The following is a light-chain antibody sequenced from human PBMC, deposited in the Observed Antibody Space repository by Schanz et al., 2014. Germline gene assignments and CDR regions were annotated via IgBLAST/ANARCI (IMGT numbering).Light chain of an antibody. CDR2: SAS. Sequence: DIQMTQSPSSLSASVGDRVTITCRASQGISIYLAWYQHKPGKVPKLLIYSASTLQSGVPSRFSGSGSGTDFTLTISTLQPDDVPTYYWQNYNGAPTWPFAQGPKVEPK. CDR1: QGISIY. V-gene: IGKV1-27*01. CDR3: QNYNGAPTWP. J-gene: IGKJ1*01.